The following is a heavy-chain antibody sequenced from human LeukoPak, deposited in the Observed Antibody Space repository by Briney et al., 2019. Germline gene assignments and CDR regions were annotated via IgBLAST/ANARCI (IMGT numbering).Heavy chain of an antibody. CDR2: INPNSGGT. D-gene: IGHD5-12*01. CDR3: ARAWLRLNPYFDY. V-gene: IGHV1-2*02. Sequence: ASVKVSCKASGYTFTGYYMHWVRQAPGQGLEWMGWINPNSGGTSYAQKFQGRVTMTRDTSISTSYMKLSRLRSDDTAVYYCARAWLRLNPYFDYWGQGTLVTVSS. CDR1: GYTFTGYY. J-gene: IGHJ4*02.